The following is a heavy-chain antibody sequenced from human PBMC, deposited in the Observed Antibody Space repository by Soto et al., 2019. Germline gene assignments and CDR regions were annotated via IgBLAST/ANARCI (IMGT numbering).Heavy chain of an antibody. CDR3: ARDVPTVTTGGPDY. Sequence: QVQLVQSGVEVEKPGASVKVSCKASGYTFTSYGVSWVRQAPGQGLEWMGWISAYNGNTNYAQKIQGRVTMTTDTSTRTAYMELRSLRSADTAVYYCARDVPTVTTGGPDYWGQGTLVTVSS. V-gene: IGHV1-18*01. D-gene: IGHD4-17*01. CDR2: ISAYNGNT. J-gene: IGHJ4*02. CDR1: GYTFTSYG.